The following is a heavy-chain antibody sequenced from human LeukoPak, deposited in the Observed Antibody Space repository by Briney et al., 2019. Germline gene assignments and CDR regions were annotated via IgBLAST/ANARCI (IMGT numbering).Heavy chain of an antibody. CDR1: GGSISSYY. CDR3: ATLFYYYGMDV. J-gene: IGHJ6*02. CDR2: IYYSGST. D-gene: IGHD3-3*01. Sequence: SETLSLTCTVSGGSISSYYWSWIRQPPGKGLEWIGYIYYSGSTNYNPSLKSRVTISVDTSKNQFSLKLSSVTAADTAVYYCATLFYYYGMDVWGQGTTVTVSS. V-gene: IGHV4-59*12.